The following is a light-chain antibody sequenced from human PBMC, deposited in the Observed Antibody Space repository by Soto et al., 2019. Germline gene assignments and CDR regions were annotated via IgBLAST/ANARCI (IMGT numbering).Light chain of an antibody. V-gene: IGLV2-14*01. Sequence: QSVLTQPASVSGSPGQSITISCTGTSSDVGGYNYVSWYQQHPGKATKLMIYDVSNRPSGVSNRFSGSKSGNTASLTISGLQAEDEADYYCSSYTSSSSYVFGTGTKGTVL. CDR3: SSYTSSSSYV. CDR2: DVS. CDR1: SSDVGGYNY. J-gene: IGLJ1*01.